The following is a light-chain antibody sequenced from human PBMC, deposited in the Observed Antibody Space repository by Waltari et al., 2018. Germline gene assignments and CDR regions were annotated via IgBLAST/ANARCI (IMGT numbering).Light chain of an antibody. V-gene: IGLV2-23*02. Sequence: QSALTQPASVSGSPGQSTPISCTGTTSDVGSYNLVSWSQQHPAKAPKLMFYKVSKRPSGVSNRFSGSKSGNTASLTISGLQAEDEADYYCCSYAGSSTSWVFGGGTKLTVL. J-gene: IGLJ3*02. CDR1: TSDVGSYNL. CDR2: KVS. CDR3: CSYAGSSTSWV.